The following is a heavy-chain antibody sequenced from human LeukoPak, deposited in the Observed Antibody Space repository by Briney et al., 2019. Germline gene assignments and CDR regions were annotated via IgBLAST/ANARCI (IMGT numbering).Heavy chain of an antibody. Sequence: PGGSLRLSCAASGFNFRTYSMKWIRQAPGKGLEWISYISGSSSTLYYADSVKGRFTISRDNANSSLFLQMNGLRAEDSAIYYCARGELIGTVFDFWGQGALVTVSS. CDR2: ISGSSSTL. V-gene: IGHV3-48*04. CDR1: GFNFRTYS. D-gene: IGHD1-7*01. J-gene: IGHJ4*02. CDR3: ARGELIGTVFDF.